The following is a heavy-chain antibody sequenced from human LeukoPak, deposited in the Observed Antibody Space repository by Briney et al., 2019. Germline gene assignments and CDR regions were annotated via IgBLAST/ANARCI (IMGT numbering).Heavy chain of an antibody. CDR2: ISGSGGST. CDR3: AQAQIEMATIPYFDY. D-gene: IGHD5-24*01. V-gene: IGHV3-23*01. CDR1: GFTFSSYA. J-gene: IGHJ4*02. Sequence: PGGSLRLSCAASGFTFSSYAMSWVRQAPGKGLEWVSAISGSGGSTYYADSVKGRFTISRDNSKNTLYLQMNSLRAEDTAVYYCAQAQIEMATIPYFDYWGQGTLVTVSS.